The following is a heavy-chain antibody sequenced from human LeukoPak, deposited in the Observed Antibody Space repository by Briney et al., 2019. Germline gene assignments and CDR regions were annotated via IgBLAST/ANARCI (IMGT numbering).Heavy chain of an antibody. CDR2: ISGSGSSM. CDR3: ARGKRRFDY. CDR1: GFSFSESY. V-gene: IGHV3-11*01. Sequence: GGSLRLSCAASGFSFSESYTSWIRQTPGRGLEWVAYISGSGSSMYYADAVKGRFTISRDNARNSLYLYMSSLRADDTAVFYCARGKRRFDYWGQGTLVTVSS. J-gene: IGHJ4*02.